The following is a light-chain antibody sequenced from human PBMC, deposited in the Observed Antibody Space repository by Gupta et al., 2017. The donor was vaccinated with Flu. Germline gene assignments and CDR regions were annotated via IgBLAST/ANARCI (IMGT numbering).Light chain of an antibody. Sequence: DIQMTQSPSSLSASVGDRATITCRASQSINTYLNWYQQKPGKAPELLIYDASSLQSGVSSRFSGRGSGTDFTLTIGSLQPEDFATYSCQQTSSPPWTFGQGTKVEIK. V-gene: IGKV1-39*01. CDR3: QQTSSPPWT. J-gene: IGKJ1*01. CDR1: QSINTY. CDR2: DAS.